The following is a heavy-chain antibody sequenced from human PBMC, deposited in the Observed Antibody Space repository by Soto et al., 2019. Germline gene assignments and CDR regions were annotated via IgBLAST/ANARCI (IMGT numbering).Heavy chain of an antibody. J-gene: IGHJ4*02. CDR2: INHSGST. Sequence: QVQLQQWGAGLLKPSETLSLTCAVYGGSFSGYYWSWIRQPPGKGLEWIGEINHSGSTNYNPCLKSRATISVDTSKNQFSLKLSSVTAADTAVYYCARDPGYSSSWSRGYYFAYWGQGTLVTVSS. CDR3: ARDPGYSSSWSRGYYFAY. D-gene: IGHD6-13*01. CDR1: GGSFSGYY. V-gene: IGHV4-34*01.